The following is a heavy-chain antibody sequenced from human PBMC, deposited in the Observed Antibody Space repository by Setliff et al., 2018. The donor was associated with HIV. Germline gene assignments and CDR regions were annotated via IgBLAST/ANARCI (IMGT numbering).Heavy chain of an antibody. Sequence: GGSLRLSCAASGFTFNTYAMSWVRQAPGKGLEWVSVISGSGVIGYADSVKGRFTISRDNAKDSVSLQMNNLRAEDMALYYCTKGGGDNYGSLYFDFWGQGTLVTVSS. D-gene: IGHD2-21*02. CDR2: ISGSGVI. CDR1: GFTFNTYA. J-gene: IGHJ4*02. CDR3: TKGGGDNYGSLYFDF. V-gene: IGHV3-9*03.